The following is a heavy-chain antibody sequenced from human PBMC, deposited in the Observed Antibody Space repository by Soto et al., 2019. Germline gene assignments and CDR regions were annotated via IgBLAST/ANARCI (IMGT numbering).Heavy chain of an antibody. CDR2: INPGNGNT. Sequence: ASVKVSCKASGYIFANYAMQWVRQAPGQGLEWMGYINPGNGNTKYSQKFQGRLTISRDSSANTVYMELSSLTSKDTAIYYCARAVKNFSGSGDTLFDPWRQGILVTVSS. V-gene: IGHV1-3*01. D-gene: IGHD3-10*01. J-gene: IGHJ5*02. CDR1: GYIFANYA. CDR3: ARAVKNFSGSGDTLFDP.